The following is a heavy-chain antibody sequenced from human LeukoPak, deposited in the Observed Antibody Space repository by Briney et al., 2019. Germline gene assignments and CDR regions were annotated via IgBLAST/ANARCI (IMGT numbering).Heavy chain of an antibody. CDR3: ARDHNWGFDH. D-gene: IGHD3-16*01. CDR1: GFTFSSNY. J-gene: IGHJ4*02. CDR2: IYSGSSA. Sequence: GGSLRLSCAASGFTFSSNYMSWVRQAPGKGLEWVSVIYSGSSAYYADSVKGRFTISRHNSKNTLFLQMNSLRAEDTAVYYCARDHNWGFDHWGQGTLVTVSS. V-gene: IGHV3-53*04.